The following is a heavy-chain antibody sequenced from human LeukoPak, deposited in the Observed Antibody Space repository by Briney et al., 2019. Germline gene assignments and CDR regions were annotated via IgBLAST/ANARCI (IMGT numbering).Heavy chain of an antibody. J-gene: IGHJ4*02. CDR1: GGSFSGYY. Sequence: KSSETLSLTCAVYGGSFSGYYWSWIRQPPGKGLEWIGEINHSGSTNYNPSLKSRVTISVDTSKNQFSLKLSSVTAADTAVYYCARVDYYDSSGYYYLFNYWGQGTLVTVSS. CDR3: ARVDYYDSSGYYYLFNY. CDR2: INHSGST. D-gene: IGHD3-22*01. V-gene: IGHV4-34*01.